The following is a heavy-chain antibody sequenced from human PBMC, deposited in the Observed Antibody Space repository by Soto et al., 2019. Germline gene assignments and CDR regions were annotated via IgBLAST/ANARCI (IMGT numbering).Heavy chain of an antibody. CDR1: GYTFTSYA. J-gene: IGHJ5*02. Sequence: GASVKVSCKASGYTFTSYAMHWVRQAPGQRLEWMGWINAGNGNTKYSQKFQGRVTITRDTSASTAYMELSSLRSEDTAVYYCAREVQQWLGHTYNWFDPWGQGTLVTVSS. CDR3: AREVQQWLGHTYNWFDP. V-gene: IGHV1-3*01. D-gene: IGHD6-19*01. CDR2: INAGNGNT.